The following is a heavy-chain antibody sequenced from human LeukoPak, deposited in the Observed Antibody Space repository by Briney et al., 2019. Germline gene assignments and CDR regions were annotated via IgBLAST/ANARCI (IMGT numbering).Heavy chain of an antibody. D-gene: IGHD2-2*01. V-gene: IGHV3-23*01. Sequence: GGSLRHSCAASGFTFSSYAMTWVRQAPDKGLEWVSAISGSDGSTYYADSVKGRFTISRDDSQNTLYLQMNSLGAEDTAVYYCAKVETSGGANCYALDYWGQGTLVTVSS. CDR3: AKVETSGGANCYALDY. CDR1: GFTFSSYA. CDR2: ISGSDGST. J-gene: IGHJ4*02.